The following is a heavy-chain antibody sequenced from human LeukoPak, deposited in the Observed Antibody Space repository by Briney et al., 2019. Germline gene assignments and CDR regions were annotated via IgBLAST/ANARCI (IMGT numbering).Heavy chain of an antibody. D-gene: IGHD3-22*01. J-gene: IGHJ3*02. Sequence: SETLSLTCTVSGGSISSYYWSWIRQPPGKGLEWIGHIYYSGSTNYNPALKSRVTISVDTSKNQFSLKLRSVTAADTAVYYCARDAGYYHSTGYYYRVGAFDIWGQGTLVTVSS. CDR1: GGSISSYY. CDR3: ARDAGYYHSTGYYYRVGAFDI. CDR2: IYYSGST. V-gene: IGHV4-59*01.